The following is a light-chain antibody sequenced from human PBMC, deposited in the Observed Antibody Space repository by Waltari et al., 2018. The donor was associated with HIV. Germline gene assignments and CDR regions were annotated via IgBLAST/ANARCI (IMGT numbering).Light chain of an antibody. CDR1: QSLRSY. V-gene: IGKV1-8*01. Sequence: AIRMTQSPSSFSASTGDRVTITCRASQSLRSYLAWYQQKPGKAPKLLIYTASTLQSGVPSRFSGSGSGTDFTLTISGLQPVDSATYYCQQYNNYPLTFGGGTKVEIK. CDR2: TAS. J-gene: IGKJ4*01. CDR3: QQYNNYPLT.